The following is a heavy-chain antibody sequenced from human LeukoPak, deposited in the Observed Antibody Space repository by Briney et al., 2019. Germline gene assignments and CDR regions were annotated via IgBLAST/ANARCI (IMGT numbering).Heavy chain of an antibody. CDR2: ISSSSSYT. CDR3: ASEITKTPVNEAFHI. CDR1: GFTFSNYE. D-gene: IGHD3-16*01. J-gene: IGHJ3*02. V-gene: IGHV3-21*01. Sequence: GGSLTLSCAASGFTFSNYEMNWVRQAPGKGLEWVSSISSSSSYTYYADPVKGRFTISRDNAKNSLYLQMNSLRAEDTALYYCASEITKTPVNEAFHIWQQGTRDSVST.